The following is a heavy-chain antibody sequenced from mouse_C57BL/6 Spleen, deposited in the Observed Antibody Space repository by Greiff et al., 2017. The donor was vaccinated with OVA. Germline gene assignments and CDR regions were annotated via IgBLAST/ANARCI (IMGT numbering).Heavy chain of an antibody. CDR1: GYTFTSYW. Sequence: QVQLQQPGAELVRPGSSVKLSCKASGYTFTSYWMDWVKQRPGQGLEWIGNIYPSDSETHYNQKFKDKATLTVDKSSSTAYMQLSSLTSEDSAVYYGARENYYGSYWYFDVWGTGTTVTVSS. D-gene: IGHD1-1*01. J-gene: IGHJ1*03. CDR2: IYPSDSET. CDR3: ARENYYGSYWYFDV. V-gene: IGHV1-61*01.